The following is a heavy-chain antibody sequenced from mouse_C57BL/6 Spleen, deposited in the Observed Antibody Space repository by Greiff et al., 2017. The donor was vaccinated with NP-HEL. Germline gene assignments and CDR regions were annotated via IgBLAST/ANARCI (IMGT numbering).Heavy chain of an antibody. CDR3: ARGNYGNYEFAY. D-gene: IGHD2-1*01. V-gene: IGHV1-63*01. CDR2: IYPGGGYT. J-gene: IGHJ3*01. CDR1: GYTFTNYW. Sequence: VQLQQSGAELVRPGTSVKMSCKASGYTFTNYWLGWAKQRPGHGLEWIGDIYPGGGYTNYNEKFKGKATLTADKSSSTAYMQFSSLTSEDYAIYYCARGNYGNYEFAYWGQGTLVTVSA.